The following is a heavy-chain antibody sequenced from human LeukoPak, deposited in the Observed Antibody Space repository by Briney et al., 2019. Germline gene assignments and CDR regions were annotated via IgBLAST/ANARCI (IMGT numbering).Heavy chain of an antibody. V-gene: IGHV4-59*01. J-gene: IGHJ4*02. CDR1: GGSISSYY. CDR3: ARVTGYMIEDYFDY. Sequence: SETLSLTCTVSGGSISSYYWSWIRQPPGKGLEWIGYIYYSGNTNYNPSLKSRVTISVDTSKNQFSLRLSSVTAADTAVYYCARVTGYMIEDYFDYWGQGTLVTVSS. CDR2: IYYSGNT. D-gene: IGHD3-22*01.